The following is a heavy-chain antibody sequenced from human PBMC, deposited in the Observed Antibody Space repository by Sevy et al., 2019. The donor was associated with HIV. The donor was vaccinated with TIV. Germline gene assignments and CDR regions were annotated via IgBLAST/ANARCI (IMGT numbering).Heavy chain of an antibody. D-gene: IGHD5-18*01. J-gene: IGHJ4*02. Sequence: ASVKVSCKASGYTFTDYFMHWVRQAPGQGLEWMGWINPNSGDTKYAQKFQGRVTVTRDTSIRTAYMELSSLRFDDTGVYYCASPGGYRYGSLLDNWGQGTLVTVSS. CDR3: ASPGGYRYGSLLDN. CDR1: GYTFTDYF. V-gene: IGHV1-2*02. CDR2: INPNSGDT.